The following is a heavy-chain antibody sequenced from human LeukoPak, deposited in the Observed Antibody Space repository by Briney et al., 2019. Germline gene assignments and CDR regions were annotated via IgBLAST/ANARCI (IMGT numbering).Heavy chain of an antibody. CDR3: ARAPRGVVVKSDAFDI. J-gene: IGHJ3*02. CDR1: GGSISSSSYY. CDR2: IYYSGST. Sequence: PSETLSLTCTVSGGSISSSSYYWGWIRQPPGKGLEWIGSIYYSGSTYYNPSLKSRVTISVDTSKKQFSLKLSSVTAADTAVYYCARAPRGVVVKSDAFDIWGQGTMVTVSS. V-gene: IGHV4-39*07. D-gene: IGHD2-15*01.